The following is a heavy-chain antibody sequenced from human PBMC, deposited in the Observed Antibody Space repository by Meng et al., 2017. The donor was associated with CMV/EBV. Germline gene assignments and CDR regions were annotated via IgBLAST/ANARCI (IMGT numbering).Heavy chain of an antibody. D-gene: IGHD2-21*01. CDR3: ARHGMWLIRNAY. J-gene: IGHJ4*02. CDR1: GGSISSSSYY. Sequence: HLQLQQSGPGLAQPSAPLSLTCTGSGGSISSSSYYWGWIRQPPGKGLEWIGSIYYSGSTYYNPSLKSRVTISVDTSKNQFSLKLSSVTAADTAVYYCARHGMWLIRNAYWGQGTLVTVSS. CDR2: IYYSGST. V-gene: IGHV4-39*07.